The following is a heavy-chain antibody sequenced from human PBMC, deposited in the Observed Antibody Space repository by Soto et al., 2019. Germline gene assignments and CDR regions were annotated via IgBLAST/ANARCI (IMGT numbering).Heavy chain of an antibody. CDR3: ARDVQLQSFDY. CDR2: INNDGGST. V-gene: IGHV3-74*01. J-gene: IGHJ4*02. CDR1: GFTFNSYW. D-gene: IGHD5-18*01. Sequence: EVQLVESGGGLDQPGGSLRLSCAASGFTFNSYWMHWVRQAPGKGLVWVSRINNDGGSTSYADSVKGRFTISRDNAKNTLYLQMNSLRAEDTAVYYCARDVQLQSFDYWGPGTLVTVSS.